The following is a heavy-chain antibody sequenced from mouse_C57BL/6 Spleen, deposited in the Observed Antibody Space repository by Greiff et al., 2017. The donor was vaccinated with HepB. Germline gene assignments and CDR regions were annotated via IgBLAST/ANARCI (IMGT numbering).Heavy chain of an antibody. CDR1: GYSITSGYY. J-gene: IGHJ1*03. V-gene: IGHV3-6*01. CDR3: ARGGDGYDHWYFDV. Sequence: EVQLVESGPGLVKPSQSLSLTCSVTGYSITSGYYWNWIRQFPGNKLEWMGYISYDGSNNYNPSLKNQISITRDTSKNQFVLKLNSVTTEDTATYYCARGGDGYDHWYFDVWGTGTTVTVSS. D-gene: IGHD2-2*01. CDR2: ISYDGSN.